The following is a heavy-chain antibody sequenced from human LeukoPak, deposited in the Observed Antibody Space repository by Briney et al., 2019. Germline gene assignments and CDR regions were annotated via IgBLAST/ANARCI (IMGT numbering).Heavy chain of an antibody. CDR3: ARVGPLTGTTDWFDP. CDR2: INPNSGGT. Sequence: SVKVSCKASGYTFTGYYMHWVRQAPGQGLEWMGWINPNSGGTNYAQKFQGRVTMTRDTSISTAYMELNRLRSDDTAVYYCARVGPLTGTTDWFDPWGQGTLVTVSS. CDR1: GYTFTGYY. J-gene: IGHJ5*02. D-gene: IGHD1-7*01. V-gene: IGHV1-2*02.